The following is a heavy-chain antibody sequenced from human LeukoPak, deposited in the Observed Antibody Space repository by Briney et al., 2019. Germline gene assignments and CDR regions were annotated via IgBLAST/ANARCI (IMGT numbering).Heavy chain of an antibody. CDR1: GYSISSGYY. V-gene: IGHV4-38-2*01. Sequence: SETLSLTCAVSGYSISSGYYWGWIRQPPGKVLEWIGSIYHSGSTYYNPSLKSRVTISVDTSKNQFSLKLSSVTAADTAVYYCARLYTVTTWVDVWGKGTTVTVSS. D-gene: IGHD4-17*01. CDR3: ARLYTVTTWVDV. J-gene: IGHJ6*04. CDR2: IYHSGST.